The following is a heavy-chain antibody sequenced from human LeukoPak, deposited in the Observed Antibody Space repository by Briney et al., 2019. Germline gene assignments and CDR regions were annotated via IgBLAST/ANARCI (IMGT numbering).Heavy chain of an antibody. D-gene: IGHD3-16*01. CDR3: ARDVEGGAFDI. CDR2: LDQRGRRN. Sequence: SGGSLRLSCAASGFTFSRFWMNWVPQAPGRGREWVANLDQRGRRNNYVDSVKGRFTISRDNAKNSLFLEMSSLRADDTAVYFCARDVEGGAFDIWGQGTTVTVSS. J-gene: IGHJ3*02. V-gene: IGHV3-7*05. CDR1: GFTFSRFW.